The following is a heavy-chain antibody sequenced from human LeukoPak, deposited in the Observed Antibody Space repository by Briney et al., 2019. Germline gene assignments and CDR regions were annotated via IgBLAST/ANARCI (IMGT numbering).Heavy chain of an antibody. CDR2: IYSGGST. V-gene: IGHV3-53*01. J-gene: IGHJ4*02. CDR1: GFTVSSNY. D-gene: IGHD1-26*01. Sequence: GGSLRLSCAASGFTVSSNYMSWVRQAPGEGLEWVSLIYSGGSTHYADSVKGRFTISRDNSKNTLYLQMSSLRADDPAVYYCARHSGSYYITGDYWGQGTLVTVSS. CDR3: ARHSGSYYITGDY.